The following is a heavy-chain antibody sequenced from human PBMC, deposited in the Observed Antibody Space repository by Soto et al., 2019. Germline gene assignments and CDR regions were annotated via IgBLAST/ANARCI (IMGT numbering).Heavy chain of an antibody. CDR2: IIPIFNAT. D-gene: IGHD3-3*01. CDR1: GGTFSSYA. V-gene: IGHV1-69*01. J-gene: IGHJ6*02. Sequence: QVQLVQSGSSVKKPGSSVKVSCKASGGTFSSYAISWVRQAPGQGLEWMGGIIPIFNATPYAQKFQGRVTITADESTSTAYMELSSLRSEDTAVYYCAREDFDSEIYYGMDVWGQVTTVTVSS. CDR3: AREDFDSEIYYGMDV.